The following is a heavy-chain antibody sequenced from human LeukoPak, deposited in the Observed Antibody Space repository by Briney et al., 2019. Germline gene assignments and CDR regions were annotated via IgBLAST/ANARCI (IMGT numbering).Heavy chain of an antibody. J-gene: IGHJ4*02. CDR3: ARVHPSLGATIWVGFDY. CDR1: GGSFSDYD. D-gene: IGHD5-12*01. CDR2: INQSGST. V-gene: IGHV4-34*01. Sequence: SETLSLTCAVYGGSFSDYDWSWIRQPPGKGLEWIGEINQSGSTNCAPSLKSRVSMSIDTSKSQFSLNLRSVTAADTAVYYCARVHPSLGATIWVGFDYWGQGTLVTVSS.